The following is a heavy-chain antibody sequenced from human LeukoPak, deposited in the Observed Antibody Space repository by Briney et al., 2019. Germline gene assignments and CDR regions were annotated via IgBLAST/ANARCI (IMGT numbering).Heavy chain of an antibody. D-gene: IGHD6-19*01. J-gene: IGHJ4*02. CDR2: INPNSGGT. Sequence: GASVKVSCKVSGYTFTGYYMHWVRQAPGQGLEWMGRINPNSGGTNYAQKFQGRVTMTRDTSISTAYMELSRLRSDDTAVYYCARVGYSSGWSDYWGQGTLVTVSS. CDR3: ARVGYSSGWSDY. CDR1: GYTFTGYY. V-gene: IGHV1-2*06.